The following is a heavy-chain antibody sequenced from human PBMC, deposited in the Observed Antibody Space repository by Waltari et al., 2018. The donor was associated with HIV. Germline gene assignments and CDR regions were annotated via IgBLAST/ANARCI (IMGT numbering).Heavy chain of an antibody. Sequence: LVQSGGGLVQPGGSLRLPCAGYDLPLRTHYLLCIRHIPGRGLEPVSLILSEFRGGTAFYVDSVKGRFTVSRDVSANSLYLHMNSLTTEDSGLYFCARDSRTAWSGDLQSYVGLDLWGQGAAVTV. D-gene: IGHD2-21*02. J-gene: IGHJ6*02. CDR3: ARDSRTAWSGDLQSYVGLDL. CDR1: DLPLRTHY. CDR2: ILSEFRGGTA. V-gene: IGHV3-66*02.